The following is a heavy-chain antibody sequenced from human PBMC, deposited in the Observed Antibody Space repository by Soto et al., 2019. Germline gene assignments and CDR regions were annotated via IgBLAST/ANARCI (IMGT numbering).Heavy chain of an antibody. CDR3: ASIYGDYVAPPAAFDI. CDR2: ISYDGSNK. Sequence: QVQLVESGGGVVQPGRSLRLSCAASGFTFSSHAMHWVRQAPGKGLEWVAVISYDGSNKYYADSVKGRFTISRDNSKNTLYLQMNSLRAEDTAVYYCASIYGDYVAPPAAFDIWGQGTMVTVSS. D-gene: IGHD4-17*01. V-gene: IGHV3-30-3*01. J-gene: IGHJ3*02. CDR1: GFTFSSHA.